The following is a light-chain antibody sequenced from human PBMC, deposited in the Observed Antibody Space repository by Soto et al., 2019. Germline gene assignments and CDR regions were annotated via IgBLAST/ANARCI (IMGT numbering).Light chain of an antibody. CDR1: QSVSSNY. J-gene: IGKJ1*01. Sequence: EIVLTQSPGTLSLSPGERATLSCRASQSVSSNYLAWFQQRPGQPPRLIIYGVSTRATGTPDRFSASGSGTDFTLTINRLEREDFAVYYCQQYGGSPWTFGQGTKVDNK. V-gene: IGKV3-20*01. CDR3: QQYGGSPWT. CDR2: GVS.